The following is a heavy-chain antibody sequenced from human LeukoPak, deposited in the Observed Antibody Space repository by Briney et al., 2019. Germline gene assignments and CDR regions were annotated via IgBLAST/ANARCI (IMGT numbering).Heavy chain of an antibody. D-gene: IGHD3-3*01. CDR1: GFTFSDYY. J-gene: IGHJ4*02. CDR3: ARGQKGTWSGYFYFDY. V-gene: IGHV3-11*01. Sequence: GGSLRLSCAAYGFTFSDYYMSWIRQAPGKGLEWVSYISSSGSTIYYAESVKGRFTISRDNAKNSLYLQMNSLRAEDTAVYYCARGQKGTWSGYFYFDYWGQGTLVTVSS. CDR2: ISSSGSTI.